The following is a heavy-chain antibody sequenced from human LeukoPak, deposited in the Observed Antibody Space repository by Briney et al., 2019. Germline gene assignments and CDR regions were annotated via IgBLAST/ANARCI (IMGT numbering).Heavy chain of an antibody. V-gene: IGHV3-23*01. J-gene: IGHJ4*02. D-gene: IGHD5-18*01. Sequence: RGSLRLSCAASGFTFSSYAMSWVRQAPGKGLEWVSAISGSGGSTYYADSVKGRFTISRDNSKNTLYLQMNSLRAEDTAVYYCAKGGFSGYSYVSGDFFDYWGQGTLVTVSS. CDR3: AKGGFSGYSYVSGDFFDY. CDR2: ISGSGGST. CDR1: GFTFSSYA.